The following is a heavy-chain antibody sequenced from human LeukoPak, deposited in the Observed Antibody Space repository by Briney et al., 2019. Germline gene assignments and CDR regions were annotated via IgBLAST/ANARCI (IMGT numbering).Heavy chain of an antibody. J-gene: IGHJ6*02. CDR2: IIPIFGTA. CDR3: ARDELPGDCSSTSCYYYYYYGMDV. CDR1: GGTFSSYA. D-gene: IGHD2-2*01. Sequence: SVKVSCKASGGTFSSYAISWVRQAPGQGLEWMGGIIPIFGTANYAQKFQGRVTITADEPRSTAYMELSSLRSEDTAVYYCARDELPGDCSSTSCYYYYYYGMDVWGQGTTVTVSS. V-gene: IGHV1-69*13.